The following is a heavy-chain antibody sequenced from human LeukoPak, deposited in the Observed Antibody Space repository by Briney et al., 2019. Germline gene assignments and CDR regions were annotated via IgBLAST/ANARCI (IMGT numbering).Heavy chain of an antibody. Sequence: TTSETLSLTCTVSGGSISSYYWSWIRQPPGKGLEWIGYIYYSGSTNYNPSLKSRVTISVDTSKNQFSLKLSSVTAADTAVYYCARRARGSSGYYYDYWGQGTLVTVSS. V-gene: IGHV4-59*08. CDR1: GGSISSYY. J-gene: IGHJ4*02. CDR2: IYYSGST. D-gene: IGHD3-22*01. CDR3: ARRARGSSGYYYDY.